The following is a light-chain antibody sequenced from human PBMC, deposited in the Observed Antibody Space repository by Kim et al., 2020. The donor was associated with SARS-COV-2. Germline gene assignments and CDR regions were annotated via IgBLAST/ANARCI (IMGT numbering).Light chain of an antibody. J-gene: IGKJ1*01. CDR2: AAF. V-gene: IGKV1-6*01. CDR1: QDIGND. Sequence: AIQMTQSPSSLSASVGDRVTITCRASQDIGNDLGWYQQKPWKAPKLLIYAAFNLQSGVPSRFSGSGSGTHFTLTITSLQPDDFATYYCLEDKTYSWTFGQGTKVDIK. CDR3: LEDKTYSWT.